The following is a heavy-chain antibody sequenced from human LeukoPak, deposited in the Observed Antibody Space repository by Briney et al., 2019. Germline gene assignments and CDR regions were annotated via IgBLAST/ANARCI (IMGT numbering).Heavy chain of an antibody. CDR2: IKQDGSEK. J-gene: IGHJ5*02. CDR3: ARASGIYCSGGSCYPTWFDP. Sequence: GGSLRLSCAASGFTFSSYAMHWVRQAPGKGLEWVANIKQDGSEKYYVDSVKGRFTISRDNAKNSLYLQMNSLRAEDTAVYYCARASGIYCSGGSCYPTWFDPWGQGTLVTVSS. V-gene: IGHV3-7*01. D-gene: IGHD2-15*01. CDR1: GFTFSSYA.